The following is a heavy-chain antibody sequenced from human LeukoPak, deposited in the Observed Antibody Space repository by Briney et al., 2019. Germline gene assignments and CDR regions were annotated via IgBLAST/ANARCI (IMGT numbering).Heavy chain of an antibody. CDR2: ISYDGSNK. CDR3: AKTPAQRIAVAGQLDY. Sequence: GRSLRLSCAASGFTFSSYAMHWVRQAPGKGLEWVAVISYDGSNKYYADSVKGRFTISRDNSKNTLYLQMNSLTAEDTAVYYCAKTPAQRIAVAGQLDYWGQGTLVTVSS. CDR1: GFTFSSYA. D-gene: IGHD6-19*01. J-gene: IGHJ4*02. V-gene: IGHV3-30*04.